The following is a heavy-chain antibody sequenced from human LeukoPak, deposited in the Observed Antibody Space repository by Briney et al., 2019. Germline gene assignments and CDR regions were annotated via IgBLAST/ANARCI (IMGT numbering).Heavy chain of an antibody. CDR2: ITDNSDYL. D-gene: IGHD6-13*01. CDR1: GFTFSSYS. J-gene: IGHJ4*02. V-gene: IGHV3-21*04. CDR3: ARLVSIEAAGTYDY. Sequence: PGGSLRLSCAASGFTFSSYSMNCVRQVPGKGLEWVSGITDNSDYLYYADSMKGRFTISRDNAKNSLYLQMNSLRAEDTAVYYCARLVSIEAAGTYDYWGQGVLVTVSS.